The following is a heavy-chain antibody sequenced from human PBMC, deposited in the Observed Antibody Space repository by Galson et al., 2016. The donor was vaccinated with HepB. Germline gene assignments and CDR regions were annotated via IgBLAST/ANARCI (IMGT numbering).Heavy chain of an antibody. Sequence: SETLSLTCTGSGDSINTGNYYWAWIRQPPGKGLEWIATIYYTGTTYYNPSLKSRLTISVDPSFNQFSLHLNSVTAADTAVYYCARDLTGPAFDIWSQGTMVTVSS. V-gene: IGHV4-39*02. J-gene: IGHJ3*02. CDR1: GDSINTGNYY. CDR3: ARDLTGPAFDI. CDR2: IYYTGTT.